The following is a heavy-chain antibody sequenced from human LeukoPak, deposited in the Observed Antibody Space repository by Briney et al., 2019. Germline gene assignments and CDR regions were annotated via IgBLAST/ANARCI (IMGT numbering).Heavy chain of an antibody. Sequence: GGSLRLSCAASGFTFSTYEMNWVRQAPEKGLEWISYIDTSGTMTYYADSVKGRFTSPRDNAKNSLYLQMNSQRAEDTAVYYCARVRLQPRTLLDDAFDIWGQGTMVTVSS. CDR3: ARVRLQPRTLLDDAFDI. CDR2: IDTSGTMT. J-gene: IGHJ3*02. CDR1: GFTFSTYE. V-gene: IGHV3-48*03. D-gene: IGHD1-14*01.